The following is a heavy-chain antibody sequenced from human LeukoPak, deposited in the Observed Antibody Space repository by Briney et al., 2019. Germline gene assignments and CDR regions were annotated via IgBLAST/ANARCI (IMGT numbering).Heavy chain of an antibody. V-gene: IGHV3-23*01. CDR2: ISGSGGSSGGST. J-gene: IGHJ3*02. CDR3: ATSGRIKRDAFDI. CDR1: GFTFSSYA. Sequence: GGSLRLSCAASGFTFSSYAMSWVRQAPGKGLEWVSGISGSGGSSGGSTYYADSVKGRFTISRDNSKNTLYLQMNSLRAEDTAVYYCATSGRIKRDAFDIWGQGTMVTVPS. D-gene: IGHD1-26*01.